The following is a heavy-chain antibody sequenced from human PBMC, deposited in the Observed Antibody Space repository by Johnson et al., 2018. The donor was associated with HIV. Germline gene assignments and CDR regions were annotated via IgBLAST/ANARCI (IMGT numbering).Heavy chain of an antibody. CDR3: ASLAAQDAFDI. V-gene: IGHV3-7*03. D-gene: IGHD6-25*01. J-gene: IGHJ3*02. CDR1: GFTFSRYW. Sequence: VQLVESGGGLVQPGGSLRLSCAASGFTFSRYWMTWVRQAPGKGLEWVANIKQDGSEKYYADYVKGRFTISRDNSKNTLYLQMHSLKTEDTAVYYCASLAAQDAFDIWGQGTMVTVSS. CDR2: IKQDGSEK.